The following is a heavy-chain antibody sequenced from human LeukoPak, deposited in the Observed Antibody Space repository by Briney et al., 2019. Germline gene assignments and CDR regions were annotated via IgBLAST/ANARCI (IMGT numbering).Heavy chain of an antibody. CDR3: ARERDSSGYYSHDAFDI. CDR2: IYYSGNT. CDR1: GGSISSSSYY. V-gene: IGHV4-39*07. Sequence: SETLSLTCTVSGGSISSSSYYWGWIRQPPGKGLEWIGSIYYSGNTYYNPSLKSRVTISVDTSKNQFSLKLSSVTAADTAVYYCARERDSSGYYSHDAFDIWGQGTMVTVSS. D-gene: IGHD3-22*01. J-gene: IGHJ3*02.